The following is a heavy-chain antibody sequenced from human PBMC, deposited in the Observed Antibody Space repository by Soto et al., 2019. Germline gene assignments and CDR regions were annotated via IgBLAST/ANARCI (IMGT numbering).Heavy chain of an antibody. CDR3: ATWGSTAFDI. V-gene: IGHV4-4*02. J-gene: IGHJ3*02. Sequence: PSETLSLTCAVSRGSMSSRDWWCWVRQAPGKGLEWIGETYHSGNTNYNPSLKSRVTLSVDNSKNQFSLTLTSVTAADTGVYYCATWGSTAFDIWGQGTMVTVSS. CDR1: RGSMSSRDW. CDR2: TYHSGNT. D-gene: IGHD3-16*01.